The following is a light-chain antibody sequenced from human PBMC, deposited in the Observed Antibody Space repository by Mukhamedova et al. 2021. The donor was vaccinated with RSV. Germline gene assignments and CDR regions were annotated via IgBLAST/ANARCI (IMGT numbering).Light chain of an antibody. CDR1: SDVGRYNY. V-gene: IGLV2-8*01. CDR3: SSFENTNKWV. J-gene: IGLJ3*02. CDR2: EVS. Sequence: SDVGRYNYVSWYQHHPGKAPKFMIYEVSKRPSGVPDRFSGSKSGNTASLTISGLQAEDEADYYCSSFENTNKWVFVGGTRLTVL.